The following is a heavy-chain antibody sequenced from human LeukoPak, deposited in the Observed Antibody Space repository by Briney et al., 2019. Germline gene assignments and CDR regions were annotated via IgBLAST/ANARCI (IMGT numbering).Heavy chain of an antibody. CDR1: GFTFSSYA. Sequence: GGSLRLSCAASGFTFSSYAMHWVRQAPGKGLEYVSAISSNGGSTYYANSVKGRFTISRDNSKNTLYLQMGSLRAEDTAVYYCARGENWNKEYYFDYWGQGTLVTVSS. V-gene: IGHV3-64*01. J-gene: IGHJ4*02. CDR3: ARGENWNKEYYFDY. D-gene: IGHD1/OR15-1a*01. CDR2: ISSNGGST.